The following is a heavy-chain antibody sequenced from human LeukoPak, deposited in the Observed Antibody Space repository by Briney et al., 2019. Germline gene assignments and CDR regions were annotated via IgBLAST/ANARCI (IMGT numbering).Heavy chain of an antibody. CDR3: AKDQYYYGSGHLLFY. J-gene: IGHJ4*02. D-gene: IGHD3-10*01. CDR2: ISYDGSNK. CDR1: GFTFSSYG. V-gene: IGHV3-30*18. Sequence: PGRSLRLSCAASGFTFSSYGMHWVRQAPGKGLEWVAVISYDGSNKYYADSVKGRFTISRDNSKNTLYLQMNSLRAEDTAVYYCAKDQYYYGSGHLLFYWGQGTLVTVSS.